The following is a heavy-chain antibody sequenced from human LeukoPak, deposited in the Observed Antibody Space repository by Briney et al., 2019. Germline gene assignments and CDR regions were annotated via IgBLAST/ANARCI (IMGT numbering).Heavy chain of an antibody. CDR1: GFTFSSYA. CDR2: ISFSGTNT. J-gene: IGHJ4*02. CDR3: AKDYYYDSSGYDY. D-gene: IGHD3-22*01. V-gene: IGHV3-23*01. Sequence: GGSLRLSCAASGFTFSSYAMSWVRQAPGKGLEWVSAISFSGTNTYYADSVKGRFTISRDNSKNTLYLQMNSLRAEDTAVYFCAKDYYYDSSGYDYWGQGTLVTVSS.